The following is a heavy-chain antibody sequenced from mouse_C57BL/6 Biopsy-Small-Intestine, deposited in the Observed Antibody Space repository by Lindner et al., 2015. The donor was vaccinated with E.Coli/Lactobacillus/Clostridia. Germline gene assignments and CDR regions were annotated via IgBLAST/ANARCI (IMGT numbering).Heavy chain of an antibody. CDR1: GYTFTDYY. V-gene: IGHV1-84*01. J-gene: IGHJ2*01. CDR2: IFPGSGNP. D-gene: IGHD1-1*01. Sequence: QLQESGPELVKPGASVKISCKASGYTFTDYYINWVKQRPGQGLEWIGWIFPGSGNPKYNEKFKGKATLIVDTSSNTAYMQLSSLTSEGSAVYFCTRRVVPYFFDYWGQGTTLTVSS. CDR3: TRRVVPYFFDY.